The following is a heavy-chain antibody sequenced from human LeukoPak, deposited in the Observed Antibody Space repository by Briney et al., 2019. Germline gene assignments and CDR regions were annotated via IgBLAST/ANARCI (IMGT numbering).Heavy chain of an antibody. Sequence: GGSLRLSCAASGFTFSRYSMNWVRQAPGKGLEWVSSISSSSIYIYYADSVKGRFTISRDNAKNSLYLQMNSLRAEDTAVYYCARAEHYYYETSAYHTVTPREFDPWGQGTLVTVSS. CDR1: GFTFSRYS. D-gene: IGHD3-22*01. CDR3: ARAEHYYYETSAYHTVTPREFDP. J-gene: IGHJ5*02. CDR2: ISSSSIYI. V-gene: IGHV3-21*01.